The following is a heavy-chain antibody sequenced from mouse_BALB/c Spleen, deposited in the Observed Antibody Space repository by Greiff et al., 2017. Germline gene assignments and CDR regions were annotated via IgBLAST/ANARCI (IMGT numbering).Heavy chain of an antibody. CDR2: INPSNGRT. V-gene: IGHV1S81*02. CDR3: AREPNWNY. Sequence: QVQLKQPGAELVKPGASVKLSCKASGYTFTSYWMHWVKQRPGQGLEWIGEINPSNGRTNYNEKFKSKATLTVDKSSSTAYMQLSSLTSEDSAVYYCAREPNWNYWGQGTTLTVSS. CDR1: GYTFTSYW. J-gene: IGHJ2*01.